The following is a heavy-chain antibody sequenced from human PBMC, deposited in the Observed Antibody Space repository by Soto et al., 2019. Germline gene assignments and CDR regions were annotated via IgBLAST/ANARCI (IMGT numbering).Heavy chain of an antibody. J-gene: IGHJ1*01. CDR3: ARDWDYGDLAEYFQH. CDR1: GFTFSSYA. D-gene: IGHD4-17*01. V-gene: IGHV3-30-3*01. CDR2: ISYDGSNK. Sequence: QVQLVESGGGVVQPGRSLRLSCAASGFTFSSYAMHWVRQAPGKGLEWVAVISYDGSNKYYADSVKGRFTISRDNSKNTLYLQMNSLRAEDTAVYYCARDWDYGDLAEYFQHWGQGTLVTVSS.